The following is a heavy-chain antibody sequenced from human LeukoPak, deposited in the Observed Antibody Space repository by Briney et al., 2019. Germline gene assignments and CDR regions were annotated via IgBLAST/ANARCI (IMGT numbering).Heavy chain of an antibody. J-gene: IGHJ4*02. CDR1: GFTFSNYG. V-gene: IGHV3-30*18. CDR3: AKDLGFVGLDY. CDR2: ISYDGSNK. D-gene: IGHD1-26*01. Sequence: GGSLRLSCAASGFTFSNYGIHWVRQAPGKGLEWVAVISYDGSNKYYADSVKGRFTISRDNSKNTLYLQMNSLRAEDTAVYYCAKDLGFVGLDYWGQGTLVTVSS.